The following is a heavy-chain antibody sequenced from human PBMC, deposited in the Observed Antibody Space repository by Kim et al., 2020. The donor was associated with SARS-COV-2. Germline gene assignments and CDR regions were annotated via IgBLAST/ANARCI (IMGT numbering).Heavy chain of an antibody. CDR3: ARDGDLPDY. Sequence: ASVKVSCKASGYTFTSYGVSWVRQAPGQGLEWMGWISPYNGNTKYEQKFQGRVTMSTDTSTTTAYMELRSLRSDDTAVYYCARDGDLPDYWGQGTLVTGS. D-gene: IGHD7-27*01. V-gene: IGHV1-18*01. CDR1: GYTFTSYG. J-gene: IGHJ4*02. CDR2: ISPYNGNT.